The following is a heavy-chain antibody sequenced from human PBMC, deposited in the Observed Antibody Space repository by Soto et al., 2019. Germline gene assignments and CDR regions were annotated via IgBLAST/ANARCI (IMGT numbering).Heavy chain of an antibody. V-gene: IGHV4-59*01. CDR3: AREGYRTPGEV. Sequence: SEXLSLTCAGSGVSISSYYCSWIRQPPGKGLEWIGYIYYSGSTNYNPSLKSRVTISVDTSKNQFSLKLSSATAADTAVYYCAREGYRTPGEVWGQGTLVTVSS. CDR1: GVSISSYY. J-gene: IGHJ4*02. D-gene: IGHD1-1*01. CDR2: IYYSGST.